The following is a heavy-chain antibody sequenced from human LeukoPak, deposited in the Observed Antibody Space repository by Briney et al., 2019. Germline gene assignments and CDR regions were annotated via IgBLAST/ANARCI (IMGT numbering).Heavy chain of an antibody. CDR2: ISYDGSNK. CDR1: GFTFSSYG. V-gene: IGHV3-30*18. Sequence: GGSLRLSCAASGFTFSSYGMHWVRQAPGKGLEWVAVISYDGSNKYYADSVKGRFTISKDNSKNTLYLQMNSLRAEDTAVYYCAKDRGDGGWSNFDYWGQGTLVTLSS. D-gene: IGHD6-19*01. J-gene: IGHJ4*02. CDR3: AKDRGDGGWSNFDY.